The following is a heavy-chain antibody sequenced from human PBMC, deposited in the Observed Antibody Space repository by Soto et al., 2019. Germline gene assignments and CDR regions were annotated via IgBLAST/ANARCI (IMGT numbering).Heavy chain of an antibody. Sequence: QVQLVQSGAEVKKPGASVKVSCKASGYTFSTYGFSWVRQAPGHGLEWMGWIGADNGDTNYAQNFQGRVTMITDTSTTTSYMELRSLTSDDTAVYFCARDWKGAEGFDPWGQGTLVTVSS. CDR3: ARDWKGAEGFDP. CDR2: IGADNGDT. D-gene: IGHD1-1*01. CDR1: GYTFSTYG. V-gene: IGHV1-18*01. J-gene: IGHJ5*02.